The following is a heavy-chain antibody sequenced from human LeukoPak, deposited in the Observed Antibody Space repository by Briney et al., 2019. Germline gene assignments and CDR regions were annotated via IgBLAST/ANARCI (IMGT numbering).Heavy chain of an antibody. Sequence: PSETLSLTCTVSGYSISNDDYWGWMRQPPGKGLEWIGSIYHSGRTHYNPSLKSRVIISVDTSKNYFSLKLSSVTAADTAVYYCARHSSGYYPQEFDYWGQGTLVTVSS. V-gene: IGHV4-38-2*02. J-gene: IGHJ4*02. CDR2: IYHSGRT. CDR1: GYSISNDDY. D-gene: IGHD3-22*01. CDR3: ARHSSGYYPQEFDY.